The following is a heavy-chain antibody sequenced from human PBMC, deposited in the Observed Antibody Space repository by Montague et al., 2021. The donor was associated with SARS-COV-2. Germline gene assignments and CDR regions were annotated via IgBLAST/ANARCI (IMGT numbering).Heavy chain of an antibody. V-gene: IGHV4-34*01. CDR2: INHSGST. D-gene: IGHD3-10*01. Sequence: SETLSLTCAVYGGSFSGYYWSWIRQPPGKGLEWIGEINHSGSTDYNPSLKSRVTISVDTSKNQFSLKLSSVTAADTAVYYCAGGTEYGSGIYSHYYYDHWGQGTLVTVSS. CDR3: AGGTEYGSGIYSHYYYDH. CDR1: GGSFSGYY. J-gene: IGHJ4*02.